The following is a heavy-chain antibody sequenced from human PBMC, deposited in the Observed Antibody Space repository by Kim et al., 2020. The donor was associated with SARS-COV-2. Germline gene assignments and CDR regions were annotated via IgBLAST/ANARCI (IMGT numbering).Heavy chain of an antibody. Sequence: GGSLRLSCAASGFTFSSHSMNWVRQAPGKGLEWVSSISSSSSYIYYADSVKGRFTISRDNAKNSLYLQMNSLRAEDTAVYYCASPVPAATDYWGQGTLVTVSS. J-gene: IGHJ4*02. D-gene: IGHD2-2*01. CDR1: GFTFSSHS. CDR3: ASPVPAATDY. CDR2: ISSSSSYI. V-gene: IGHV3-21*01.